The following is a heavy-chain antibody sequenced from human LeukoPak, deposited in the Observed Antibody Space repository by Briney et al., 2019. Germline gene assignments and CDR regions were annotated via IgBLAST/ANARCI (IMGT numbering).Heavy chain of an antibody. Sequence: GASVKVSCKASGYTFTSYGISWVRQAPGQGLEWMGWISAYNGNTNYAQKLQGRVTMTTDTSTSTAYMELRSLRSDDTAVYYCARDQGQRSVYYNWFDPWGQGTLVTVSS. V-gene: IGHV1-18*01. CDR2: ISAYNGNT. CDR1: GYTFTSYG. D-gene: IGHD5-24*01. CDR3: ARDQGQRSVYYNWFDP. J-gene: IGHJ5*02.